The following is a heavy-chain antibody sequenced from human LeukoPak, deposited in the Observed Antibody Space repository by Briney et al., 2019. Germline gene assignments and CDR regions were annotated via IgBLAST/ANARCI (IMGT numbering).Heavy chain of an antibody. V-gene: IGHV3-74*01. D-gene: IGHD6-13*01. CDR2: IDSDGSST. CDR3: ARDSAAAAGDIDY. CDR1: GFTFSSYW. Sequence: GGSLRLSCAASGFTFSSYWMRWVRQAPGKGLVWVSRIDSDGSSTNYADSVKGRFTISRDNAKNTLYLQMNSLRAEDTAVYYCARDSAAAAGDIDYWGQGTLVTVSS. J-gene: IGHJ4*02.